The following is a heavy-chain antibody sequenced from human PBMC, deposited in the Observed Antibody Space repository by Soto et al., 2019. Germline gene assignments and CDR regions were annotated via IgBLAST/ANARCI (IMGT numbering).Heavy chain of an antibody. V-gene: IGHV4-31*03. CDR3: AREPPHSRAFEY. Sequence: QVQLQESGPGLVKPSQTLSLTCTVSGGSISSGGYYWSWIRQHPGKGLEWIGYIYYSGSTYYNPSLKSRVNISVNTSKNPFSPKLSSLTAADTAVYYCAREPPHSRAFEYWGQGNLVTVSS. CDR1: GGSISSGGYY. D-gene: IGHD2-21*01. CDR2: IYYSGST. J-gene: IGHJ4*02.